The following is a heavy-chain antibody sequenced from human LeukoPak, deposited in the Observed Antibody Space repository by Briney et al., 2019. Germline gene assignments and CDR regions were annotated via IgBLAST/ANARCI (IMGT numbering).Heavy chain of an antibody. CDR2: IYSGGST. V-gene: IGHV3-53*01. Sequence: GGSLRLSCAASGFTFSSNYMSWVRQAPGKGLEWVSVIYSGGSTYYSDSVKGRFTISRDNAKNSLYLQMNSLRAEDTAVYYCARDLGYSYGYFDYWGQGTLVTVSS. J-gene: IGHJ4*02. CDR3: ARDLGYSYGYFDY. CDR1: GFTFSSNY. D-gene: IGHD5-18*01.